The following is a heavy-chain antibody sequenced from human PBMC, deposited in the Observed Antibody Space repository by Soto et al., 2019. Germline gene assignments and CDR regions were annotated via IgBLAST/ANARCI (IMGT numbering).Heavy chain of an antibody. CDR1: GGSVSSGRYY. Sequence: SETLSLTCHVSGGSVSSGRYYWSWIRQPPGKGLEGIGYIYYSGSNNYNPSLKSRVTISVDTSKNQFSLKRSSVTAADTAVEYCARNFAWEGNVWSGYYTGLRDYYYYYGMDVWGQGTTVT. V-gene: IGHV4-61*01. CDR3: ARNFAWEGNVWSGYYTGLRDYYYYYGMDV. J-gene: IGHJ6*02. CDR2: IYYSGSN. D-gene: IGHD3-3*01.